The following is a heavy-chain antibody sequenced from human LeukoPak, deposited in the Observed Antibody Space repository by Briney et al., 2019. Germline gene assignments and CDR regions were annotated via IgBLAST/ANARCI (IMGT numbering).Heavy chain of an antibody. V-gene: IGHV3-7*01. CDR3: ARVRSFFYDDSGYYYPKYYFDY. D-gene: IGHD3-22*01. CDR2: INQGEGEK. CDR1: GFTFSSHW. J-gene: IGHJ4*02. Sequence: GGSLRLSCVDSGFTFSSHWMSWVRQAPGKGLEWVANINQGEGEKYYVDSVKGRFTISRDNAKNSLFLQMNSLRAEDTAVYFCARVRSFFYDDSGYYYPKYYFDYWGQGALVTVSS.